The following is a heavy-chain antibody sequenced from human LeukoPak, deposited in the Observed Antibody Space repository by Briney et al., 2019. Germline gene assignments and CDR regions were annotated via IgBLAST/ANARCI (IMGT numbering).Heavy chain of an antibody. CDR1: GYTLTELF. CDR2: FDPEDGET. D-gene: IGHD2-15*01. Sequence: GASVKVSCKVSGYTLTELFMHWVRQAPGKGLEWMGGFDPEDGETIYAQKFQGRVTMTEDTSTDTAYMELSSLRSEDTAVYYCARGPSRLPTVYWYFDLWGRGTLVTVSS. J-gene: IGHJ2*01. V-gene: IGHV1-24*01. CDR3: ARGPSRLPTVYWYFDL.